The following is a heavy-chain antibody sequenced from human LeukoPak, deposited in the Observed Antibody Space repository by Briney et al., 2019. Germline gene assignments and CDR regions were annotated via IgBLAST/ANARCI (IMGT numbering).Heavy chain of an antibody. J-gene: IGHJ1*01. V-gene: IGHV1-18*01. CDR2: ISAYNANT. CDR1: GYTFTSCS. Sequence: GASVKVSCKASGYTFTSCSFSWVRQAPGQGLEWMGWISAYNANTDYAQKVQGRVTMTTDTSTSTAYMELRSLRSDDTAMYYCVRDRYCSSSSCNPDAREYFLNWGQGTVVTVSS. CDR3: VRDRYCSSSSCNPDAREYFLN. D-gene: IGHD2-2*01.